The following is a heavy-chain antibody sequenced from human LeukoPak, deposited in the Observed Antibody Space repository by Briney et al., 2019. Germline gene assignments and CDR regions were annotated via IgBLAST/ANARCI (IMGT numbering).Heavy chain of an antibody. V-gene: IGHV3-23*01. CDR1: GLTFNNYA. Sequence: GGSLRLSCAASGLTFNNYAMSWVRQAPGKGLEWVSGITGSGRTTYYADSVKGRFTISRDNSKNSLYLQINSLRAEDAAVYYCAKGLLITILGSLDYWGQGTLVTVSS. J-gene: IGHJ4*02. CDR2: ITGSGRTT. D-gene: IGHD3-3*01. CDR3: AKGLLITILGSLDY.